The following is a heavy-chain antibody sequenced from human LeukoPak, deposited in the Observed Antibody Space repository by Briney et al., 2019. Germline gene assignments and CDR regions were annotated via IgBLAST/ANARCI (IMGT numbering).Heavy chain of an antibody. Sequence: SETLSLTCSVSGGXISSGAYYWGWIRQPPGKGLEWIGSLHYSGSTYYNPSLKSRVTISVDTSKNHFSLNLSSVTAADTAVYYCARHGQTAYDSSGYYRWGQGILVTVSS. J-gene: IGHJ4*02. V-gene: IGHV4-39*01. CDR1: GGXISSGAYY. CDR3: ARHGQTAYDSSGYYR. D-gene: IGHD3-22*01. CDR2: LHYSGST.